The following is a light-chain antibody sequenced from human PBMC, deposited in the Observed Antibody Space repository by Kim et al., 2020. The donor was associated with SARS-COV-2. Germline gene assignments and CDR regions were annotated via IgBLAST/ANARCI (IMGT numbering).Light chain of an antibody. V-gene: IGKV1-39*01. CDR3: QQSYSTPRT. Sequence: SAYVGDRVTITCRASQSISSYLNWYQQKPGQAPKLLIYAASSLQSGVPSRFSGSGSGTDFTLTISSLQPEDFATYYCQQSYSTPRTFGQGTKLEI. CDR2: AAS. J-gene: IGKJ2*01. CDR1: QSISSY.